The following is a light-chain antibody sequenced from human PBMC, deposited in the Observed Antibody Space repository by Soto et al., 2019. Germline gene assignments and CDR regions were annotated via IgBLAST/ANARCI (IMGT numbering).Light chain of an antibody. V-gene: IGKV1-5*03. Sequence: DIQMTQSPSTLSASVGDRVIITCRASQSISNWLAWYQQKPGKAPKLLLYRASNLEGRVSSRFSGSGSGTEFALTISSLQSDDFATYYCQQYNDYSRTFGQGTKVE. CDR1: QSISNW. CDR2: RAS. CDR3: QQYNDYSRT. J-gene: IGKJ1*01.